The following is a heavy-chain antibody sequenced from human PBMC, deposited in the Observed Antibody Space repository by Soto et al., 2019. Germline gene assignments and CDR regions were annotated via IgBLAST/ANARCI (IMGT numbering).Heavy chain of an antibody. Sequence: SETLSLTCAVYGGSFSGYYWSWIRQPPGKGLEWIGEINHSGSTNYNPSLKSRVTISVDTSKNQFSLKLSSATAADTAVYYCARGPRYDFWSGPRWSIGMDVWGQGTTVTVSS. CDR1: GGSFSGYY. D-gene: IGHD3-3*01. CDR3: ARGPRYDFWSGPRWSIGMDV. J-gene: IGHJ6*02. V-gene: IGHV4-34*01. CDR2: INHSGST.